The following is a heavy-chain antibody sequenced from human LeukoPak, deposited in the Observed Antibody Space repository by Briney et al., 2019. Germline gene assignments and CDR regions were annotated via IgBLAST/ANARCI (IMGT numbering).Heavy chain of an antibody. J-gene: IGHJ4*02. D-gene: IGHD1-1*01. CDR1: GFTFRSIA. V-gene: IGHV3-23*01. CDR3: AKGQELDDGVFDS. CDR2: IRSNGDTT. Sequence: GGSLRLSCAASGFTFRSIAMTWVRQAPGTGLEWVSSIRSNGDTTYNADSVKGRFTISRDNSKNTLYLQMNRLRVEDTAIYYCAKGQELDDGVFDSWGQGTLVTVSS.